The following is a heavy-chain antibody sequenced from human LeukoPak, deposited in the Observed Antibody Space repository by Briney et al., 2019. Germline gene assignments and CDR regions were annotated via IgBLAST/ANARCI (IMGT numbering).Heavy chain of an antibody. Sequence: GGSLRLSCAASGFTFSDYYMSWIRQAPGKGLEWVSYISNSGGTIYYADSVKGRFTISRDNAKNSLYLQMNSLRAEDTAVYYCARMPNYYDSSGYNRAPGGWGQGTMVTVSS. J-gene: IGHJ3*01. D-gene: IGHD3-22*01. V-gene: IGHV3-11*04. CDR2: ISNSGGTI. CDR1: GFTFSDYY. CDR3: ARMPNYYDSSGYNRAPGG.